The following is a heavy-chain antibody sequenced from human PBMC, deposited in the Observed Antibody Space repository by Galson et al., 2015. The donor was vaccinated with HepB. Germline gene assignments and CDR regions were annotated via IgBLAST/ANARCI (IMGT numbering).Heavy chain of an antibody. Sequence: SVKVSCKASGYTFTTYYMHCVRQAPGQGLEWMGIINPSGGSTNYAQTLQGRVTMTRDTSTSTVYMELSSLRSEDTAVYYCARASGLRDSSGYYYVRWFDPWGQGTLVTVSS. V-gene: IGHV1-46*01. CDR2: INPSGGST. D-gene: IGHD3-22*01. CDR3: ARASGLRDSSGYYYVRWFDP. J-gene: IGHJ5*02. CDR1: GYTFTTYY.